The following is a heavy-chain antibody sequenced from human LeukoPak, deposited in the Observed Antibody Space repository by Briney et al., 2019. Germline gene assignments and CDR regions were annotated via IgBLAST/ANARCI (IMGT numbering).Heavy chain of an antibody. CDR2: INPNSGGT. CDR3: ARALFMVQAFDY. CDR1: GYTFTGYY. Sequence: ASVKVSCKASGYTFTGYYMRWVRQAPGQGLEWVGWINPNSGGTNYAQKFQGRVTMTRDTSISTAYMELSRLRSDDTAVYYCARALFMVQAFDYWGQGTLVTVSS. D-gene: IGHD3-10*01. J-gene: IGHJ4*02. V-gene: IGHV1-2*02.